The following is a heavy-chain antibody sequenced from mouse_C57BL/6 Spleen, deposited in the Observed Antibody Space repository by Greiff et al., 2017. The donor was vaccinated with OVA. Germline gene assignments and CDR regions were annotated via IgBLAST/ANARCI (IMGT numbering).Heavy chain of an antibody. CDR2: IDPANGGT. V-gene: IGHV1-15*01. Sequence: QVQLQQPGAELVRPGASVTLSCKASGYTFTDYEMHWVKQTPVHGLEWIGAIDPANGGTAYNQKFKGKAILTADKSSSTAYMELRSLTSEDSAVYYGTILNYGNYDYFDDWGQGTTLTVSS. CDR1: GYTFTDYE. D-gene: IGHD2-1*01. CDR3: TILNYGNYDYFDD. J-gene: IGHJ2*01.